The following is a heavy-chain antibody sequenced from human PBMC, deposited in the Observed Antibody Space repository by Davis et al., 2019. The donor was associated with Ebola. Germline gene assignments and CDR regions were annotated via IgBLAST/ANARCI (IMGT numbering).Heavy chain of an antibody. CDR1: GYTFIGYH. J-gene: IGHJ5*02. CDR2: INPNSGDT. V-gene: IGHV1-2*02. D-gene: IGHD1-26*01. CDR3: ARGPLVGASSP. Sequence: ASVTVSCKASGYTFIGYHIHWVRQAPGQGLEWMGWINPNSGDTYYLQKFQGRVTMTRDTSITTAYMELRSLRSDDTAVYYCARGPLVGASSPWGQGTLVTVSS.